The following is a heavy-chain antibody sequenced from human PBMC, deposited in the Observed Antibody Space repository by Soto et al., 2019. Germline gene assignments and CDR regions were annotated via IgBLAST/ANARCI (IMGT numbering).Heavy chain of an antibody. CDR1: GFTFSDYY. D-gene: IGHD6-19*01. J-gene: IGHJ4*02. V-gene: IGHV3-11*01. Sequence: GGSLRLSCAASGFTFSDYYMSWIRQAPGKGLEWVSYISSSGSTIYYADSVKGRFTISRDNAKNSLYLQMNSLRAEDTAVYYCAKTRIAVAGPASYYFDYWGQGTLVTVSS. CDR3: AKTRIAVAGPASYYFDY. CDR2: ISSSGSTI.